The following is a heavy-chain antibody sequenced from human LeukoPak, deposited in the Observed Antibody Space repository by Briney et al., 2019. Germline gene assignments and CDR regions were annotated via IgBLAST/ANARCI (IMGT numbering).Heavy chain of an antibody. Sequence: GGSLRLSCAASGFTFSDYYMSWIRQAPGKGLEWVSYISSSGSTIYYADSVKGRFTISRDNAKNSLYLQMNSLRAEDTAVYYCARPVTTGFFDYYYMDVWGKGTTVTVSS. J-gene: IGHJ6*03. CDR2: ISSSGSTI. V-gene: IGHV3-11*04. CDR1: GFTFSDYY. CDR3: ARPVTTGFFDYYYMDV. D-gene: IGHD4-17*01.